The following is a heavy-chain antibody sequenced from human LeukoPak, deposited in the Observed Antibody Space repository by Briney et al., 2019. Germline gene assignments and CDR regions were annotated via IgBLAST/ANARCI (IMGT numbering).Heavy chain of an antibody. CDR3: ARLDFGVVTYGMDV. CDR2: ISSSGSTI. CDR1: GITFSDYY. V-gene: IGHV3-11*01. J-gene: IGHJ6*02. D-gene: IGHD3-3*01. Sequence: GGSLRLSCAASGITFSDYYMSLIRQAPGKGLEWVSYISSSGSTIYYADSVKGRFTFSRDNAKNSLYLQMNSLRAEDTAVYYCARLDFGVVTYGMDVWGQGTTVTVSS.